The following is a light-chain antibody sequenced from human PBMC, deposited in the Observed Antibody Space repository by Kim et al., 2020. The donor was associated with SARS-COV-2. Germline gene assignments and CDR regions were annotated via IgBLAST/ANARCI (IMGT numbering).Light chain of an antibody. CDR2: KDS. V-gene: IGLV3-27*01. CDR3: YSAADNNLGV. CDR1: VMGKKY. Sequence: VSPGTTARITCSGDVMGKKYARWFQQKPGQAPVLVIYKDSERPSGIPARFSGSSSGTTGTLTISGAQVEDEADYYCYSAADNNLGVFGGGTQLTVL. J-gene: IGLJ2*01.